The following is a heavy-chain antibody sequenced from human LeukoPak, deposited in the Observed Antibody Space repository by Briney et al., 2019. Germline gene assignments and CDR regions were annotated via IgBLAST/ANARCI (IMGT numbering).Heavy chain of an antibody. V-gene: IGHV4-34*01. J-gene: IGHJ4*02. Sequence: TSETLSLTCAVYGGSLSGYYWSWIRQPPGKGLEWIGEINHSGSTNYNPSLKSRVTISVDTSKNQFSLKLSSVTAADTAVYYCARLKGGSYRIKPSFDYWGQGTLVTVSS. CDR2: INHSGST. D-gene: IGHD1-26*01. CDR1: GGSLSGYY. CDR3: ARLKGGSYRIKPSFDY.